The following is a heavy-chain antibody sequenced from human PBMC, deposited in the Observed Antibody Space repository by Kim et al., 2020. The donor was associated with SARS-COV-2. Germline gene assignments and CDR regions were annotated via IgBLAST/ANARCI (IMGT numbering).Heavy chain of an antibody. CDR1: GFTFSSYA. Sequence: GGSLRLSCAASGFTFSSYAMHWVRQAPGKGLEWVAVISYDGSNKYYADSVKGRFTISRDNSKNTLYLQMNSLRAEDTAVYYCARDGDYCSGGSCPRPPGGCDYWGQGTLVTVSS. CDR3: ARDGDYCSGGSCPRPPGGCDY. CDR2: ISYDGSNK. J-gene: IGHJ4*02. V-gene: IGHV3-30*04. D-gene: IGHD2-15*01.